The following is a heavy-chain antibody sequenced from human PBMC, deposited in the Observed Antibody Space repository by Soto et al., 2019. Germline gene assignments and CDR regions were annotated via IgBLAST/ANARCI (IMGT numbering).Heavy chain of an antibody. CDR2: ISYDGSNK. CDR3: ARAAAGRTAAWY. D-gene: IGHD6-13*01. V-gene: IGHV3-30*03. CDR1: VLNFSSYR. J-gene: IGHJ4*02. Sequence: ALTLSCAAYVLNFSSYRMHSVRQAPGKGLGWVAVISYDGSNKYYAESVRGRFTISRDNAKNSLYLQMDSLGAEETAVYCCARAAAGRTAAWYWGQGPLVTVSS.